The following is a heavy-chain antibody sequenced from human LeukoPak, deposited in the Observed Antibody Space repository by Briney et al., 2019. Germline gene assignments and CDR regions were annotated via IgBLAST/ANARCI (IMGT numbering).Heavy chain of an antibody. V-gene: IGHV4-59*08. Sequence: SETLSLTCTVSGGSISGFYWSWIRQPPGKGLECIAYVSDSGSANYNPSLKSRVTISLDTSNNQVSLKLRSVTAADTAVYYCARHGATIRLPGTFGIWGQGTMVTVSS. CDR3: ARHGATIRLPGTFGI. CDR2: VSDSGSA. J-gene: IGHJ3*02. CDR1: GGSISGFY. D-gene: IGHD5-12*01.